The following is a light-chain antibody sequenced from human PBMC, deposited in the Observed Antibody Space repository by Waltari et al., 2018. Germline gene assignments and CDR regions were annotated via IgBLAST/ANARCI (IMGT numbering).Light chain of an antibody. CDR3: QKYNSEPLT. Sequence: DIQMTQSPSSLSASVGDRVTITCRASQDISNYLAWYQQKPGKVPKLLIYGTSTSQPGVSSRFRGSGSGTDYTLTISSRQPEDVATYYCQKYNSEPLTFGPGTRVDIK. CDR2: GTS. CDR1: QDISNY. V-gene: IGKV1-27*01. J-gene: IGKJ3*01.